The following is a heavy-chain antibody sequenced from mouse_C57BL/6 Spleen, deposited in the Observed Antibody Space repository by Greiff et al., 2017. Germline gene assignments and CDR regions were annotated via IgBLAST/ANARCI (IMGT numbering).Heavy chain of an antibody. CDR1: GYTFTSYW. V-gene: IGHV1-69*01. CDR2: IDPSDSYT. D-gene: IGHD2-3*01. J-gene: IGHJ4*01. Sequence: QVQLKQPGAELVMPGASVKLSCKASGYTFTSYWMHWVKQRPGQGLEWIGEIDPSDSYTNYNQKFPGKSTLTVDTSSSTAYMQLSSLTSEDSAVYDYARRGSLYDGYYAMDYWGQGTSVTVSS. CDR3: ARRGSLYDGYYAMDY.